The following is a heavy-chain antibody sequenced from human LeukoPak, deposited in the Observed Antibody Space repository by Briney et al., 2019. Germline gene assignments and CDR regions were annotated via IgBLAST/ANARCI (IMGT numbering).Heavy chain of an antibody. J-gene: IGHJ4*02. D-gene: IGHD3-22*01. Sequence: GGSLRLSCAASGFTFSSYSMNWVRQAPGKGLEWVSSISSSSSYIYYADSVKGRFTISRDNAKNSLYLQMNSLRAEDTAVYHCAREDSSGYFSYWGQGTLVTVSS. CDR3: AREDSSGYFSY. V-gene: IGHV3-21*01. CDR2: ISSSSSYI. CDR1: GFTFSSYS.